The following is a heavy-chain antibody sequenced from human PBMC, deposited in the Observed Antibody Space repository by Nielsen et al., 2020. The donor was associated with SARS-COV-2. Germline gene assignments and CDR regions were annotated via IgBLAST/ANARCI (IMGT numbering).Heavy chain of an antibody. Sequence: GGSLRLSCAASGFTFSSYAVHWVRQAPGKGLEWVAVISYDGSNKYYADSVKGRFTISRDNSKNTLYLQMNSLRAEDTAVYYCARNTVVTPLLGWIDYWGQGTLVTVSS. CDR2: ISYDGSNK. D-gene: IGHD4-23*01. CDR3: ARNTVVTPLLGWIDY. CDR1: GFTFSSYA. V-gene: IGHV3-30*04. J-gene: IGHJ4*02.